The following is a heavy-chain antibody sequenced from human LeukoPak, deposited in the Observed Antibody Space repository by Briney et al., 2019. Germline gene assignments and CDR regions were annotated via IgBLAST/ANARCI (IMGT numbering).Heavy chain of an antibody. CDR1: DFSFTTYT. D-gene: IGHD3-10*01. J-gene: IGHJ6*03. V-gene: IGHV3-23*01. CDR2: ISGADPIT. CDR3: ARAAFGSGSYYYYYYYYMDV. Sequence: PGGSLRLSCAASDFSFTTYTMSWVRQAPGKGLEWVSSISGADPITYYADSVKGRFTISRDNAKNSLYLQMNSLRAEDTAVYYCARAAFGSGSYYYYYYYYMDVWGKGTTVTISS.